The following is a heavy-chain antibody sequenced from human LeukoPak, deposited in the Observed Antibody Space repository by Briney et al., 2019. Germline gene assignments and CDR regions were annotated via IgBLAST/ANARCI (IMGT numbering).Heavy chain of an antibody. CDR2: ISSSSSYI. Sequence: GGSLRLSCAASGFTFSSYSMNWVRQAPGKGLEWVSSISSSSSYIYYADSVKGRFTISRDNAKNSLYLQMNSLRAEDTVVYYCARGEGSLNAFDIWGQGTMVTVSS. CDR1: GFTFSSYS. CDR3: ARGEGSLNAFDI. J-gene: IGHJ3*02. V-gene: IGHV3-21*01. D-gene: IGHD2-21*01.